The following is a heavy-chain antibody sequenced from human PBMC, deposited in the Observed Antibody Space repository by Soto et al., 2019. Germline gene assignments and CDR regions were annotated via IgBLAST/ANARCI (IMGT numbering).Heavy chain of an antibody. V-gene: IGHV3-23*01. Sequence: EVQLLESGGGLVQPGGSLRLSCAASGFTFSSYAMSWVSQAPGKGLEWVSAISGSGGSTYYADSVKGRFTISRDNSKNTLYLKMNSLRAEDTAVYYCAKGQAIFGVVTLNWFDPWGQGTLVTVSS. D-gene: IGHD3-3*01. CDR3: AKGQAIFGVVTLNWFDP. J-gene: IGHJ5*02. CDR1: GFTFSSYA. CDR2: ISGSGGST.